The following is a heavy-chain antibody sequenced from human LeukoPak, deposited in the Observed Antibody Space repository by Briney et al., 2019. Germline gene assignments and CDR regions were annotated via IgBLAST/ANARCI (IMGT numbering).Heavy chain of an antibody. Sequence: GGSLRLSCAASGFTFSSYAMNWVRQAPGKGLEWFSAISGSGGSTYYADSVKGRFTISRDNSKNTLYLQMNSLRAEDTALYYCAKSLVVGADAFDIWGQGTMVTVSS. J-gene: IGHJ3*02. D-gene: IGHD1-26*01. V-gene: IGHV3-23*01. CDR3: AKSLVVGADAFDI. CDR1: GFTFSSYA. CDR2: ISGSGGST.